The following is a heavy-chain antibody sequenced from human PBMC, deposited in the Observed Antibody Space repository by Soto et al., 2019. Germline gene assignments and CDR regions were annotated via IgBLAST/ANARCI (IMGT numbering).Heavy chain of an antibody. CDR1: GGSISSGGYY. V-gene: IGHV4-31*03. Sequence: SETLSLTCTVSGGSISSGGYYWSWIRQHPGKGLEWIGYIYYSGSTYYNPSLKSRVTISVDTSKNQFSLKLSSVTAADTAVYYCARVSMAPPSGYELKRLGTNWFDPWGQGTLVTVSS. D-gene: IGHD5-12*01. CDR3: ARVSMAPPSGYELKRLGTNWFDP. CDR2: IYYSGST. J-gene: IGHJ5*02.